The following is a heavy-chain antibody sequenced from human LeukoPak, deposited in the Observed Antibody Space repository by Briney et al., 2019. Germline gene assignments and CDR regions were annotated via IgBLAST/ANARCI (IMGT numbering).Heavy chain of an antibody. CDR1: GFTFRSYA. Sequence: GGSLRLSCAASGFTFRSYAMSWVRRAPGRGLEWGSDISGSGGSTYYADSVKGRFTISRDNSKNTLYLQMNSLRAEDTAVYYCAKVTVSGNYYYYYGMDVWGKGTTVTVSS. V-gene: IGHV3-23*01. J-gene: IGHJ6*04. CDR3: AKVTVSGNYYYYYGMDV. D-gene: IGHD6-19*01. CDR2: ISGSGGST.